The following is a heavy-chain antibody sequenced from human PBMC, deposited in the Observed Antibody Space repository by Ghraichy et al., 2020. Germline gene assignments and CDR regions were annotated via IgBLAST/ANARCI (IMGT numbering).Heavy chain of an antibody. CDR2: IYYSGST. CDR1: GGSISSGGYY. CDR3: ARDISHAGFDY. V-gene: IGHV4-31*02. Sequence: TLSLTCTVSGGSISSGGYYWSWIRQHPGKGLEWIGYIYYSGSTYYNPSLKSRVTISVDTSKNQFSLKLSSVTAADTAVYYCARDISHAGFDYWGQGTLVTVSS. J-gene: IGHJ4*02. D-gene: IGHD3-3*02.